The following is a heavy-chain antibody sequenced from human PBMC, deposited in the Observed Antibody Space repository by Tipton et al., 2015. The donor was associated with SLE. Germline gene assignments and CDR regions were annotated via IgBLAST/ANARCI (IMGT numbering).Heavy chain of an antibody. D-gene: IGHD3-10*01. V-gene: IGHV3-33*08. CDR2: IWYDGSDQ. CDR1: GFTFSSYD. J-gene: IGHJ2*01. CDR3: ARVDVGYDSISGNYDWTLDP. Sequence: SLRLSCAASGFTFSSYDMHWVRQAPGKGLEWVAVIWYDGSDQYYADSVKGRFTISRDNSKNTLYLLMNSLRAEDTAVYYCARVDVGYDSISGNYDWTLDPWGRGTLVTVSS.